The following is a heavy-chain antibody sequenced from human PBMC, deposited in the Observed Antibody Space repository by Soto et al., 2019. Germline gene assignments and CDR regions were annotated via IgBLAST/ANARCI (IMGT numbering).Heavy chain of an antibody. CDR1: GYSFTSYW. Sequence: GESLKISCKGSGYSFTSYWIGWVRQMPVKGLEWMGIIYPGDSDARYSPSFQGQVTISADKSISTAYLQWSSLKASDTAMYYCATSEVVLRDDAFDIWGQGTMVTVSS. CDR2: IYPGDSDA. D-gene: IGHD3-22*01. J-gene: IGHJ3*02. CDR3: ATSEVVLRDDAFDI. V-gene: IGHV5-51*01.